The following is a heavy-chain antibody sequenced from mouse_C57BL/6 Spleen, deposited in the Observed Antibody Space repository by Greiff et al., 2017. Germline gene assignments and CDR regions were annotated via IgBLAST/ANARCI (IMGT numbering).Heavy chain of an antibody. CDR3: ARSPHDY. V-gene: IGHV1-69*01. CDR2: IDPSDSYT. CDR1: GYTFTSYW. J-gene: IGHJ2*01. Sequence: QVQLQQSGAELVMPGASVKLSCKASGYTFTSYWMHWVKQRPGQGLEWIGEIDPSDSYTNYNQKFKGKSTLTVDKSSSTAYMQLSSLTSEDSAVYYCARSPHDYWGQGTTLTVSS.